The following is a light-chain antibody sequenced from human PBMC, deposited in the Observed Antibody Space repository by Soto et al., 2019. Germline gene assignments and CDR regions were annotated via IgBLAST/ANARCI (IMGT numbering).Light chain of an antibody. Sequence: EIVLTQSPGTLSSSPGEGATLSCRASQSVSSDSVAWYQQKPGQAPRLLIFGASRRATDIPDRFRGGGSGTDFTLTISRLEPEDFAVYYCQQYGTSPPWTFGQGTKVDI. V-gene: IGKV3-20*01. J-gene: IGKJ1*01. CDR3: QQYGTSPPWT. CDR1: QSVSSDS. CDR2: GAS.